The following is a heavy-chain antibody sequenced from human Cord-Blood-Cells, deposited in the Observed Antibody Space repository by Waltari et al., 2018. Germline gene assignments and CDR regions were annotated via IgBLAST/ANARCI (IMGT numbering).Heavy chain of an antibody. Sequence: QVQLVESGGGVVQPGRSLRLSCAASGVTVSSYGMHWVRQAPGKGLEWVAVIWYDGSNKYYADSVKGRFTISRDNSKNTLYLQMNSLRAEDTAVYYCARDHRSYAFDYWGQGTLVTVSS. CDR3: ARDHRSYAFDY. CDR1: GVTVSSYG. J-gene: IGHJ4*02. CDR2: IWYDGSNK. D-gene: IGHD1-26*01. V-gene: IGHV3-33*01.